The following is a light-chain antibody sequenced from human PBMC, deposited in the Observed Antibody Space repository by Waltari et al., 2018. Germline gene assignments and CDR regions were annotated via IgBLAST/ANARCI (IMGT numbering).Light chain of an antibody. J-gene: IGKJ2*01. Sequence: EIVMTQSPVTLSVSTGERATLSCRASQSVRSNLAWYQQTPGPAPRLLIYAASTRATGIPARFSGSGSGTEFTLTVSSLQSEDFAVYYCQQYNNWPPYTFGQGTKLEIK. V-gene: IGKV3-15*01. CDR2: AAS. CDR1: QSVRSN. CDR3: QQYNNWPPYT.